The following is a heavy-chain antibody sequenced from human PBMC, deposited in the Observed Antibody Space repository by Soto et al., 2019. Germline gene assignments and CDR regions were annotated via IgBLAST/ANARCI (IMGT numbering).Heavy chain of an antibody. CDR1: GGSISSYY. Sequence: PSETLSLTCTVSGGSISSYYWSWIRQPPGKGLEWIGYIYYSGSTNYNPSLKSRVTISVDTSKNQFSLKLSSVTAADTAVYYCAREGKYCSGGSCSDAFDIWGQGTMVTVSS. CDR2: IYYSGST. CDR3: AREGKYCSGGSCSDAFDI. D-gene: IGHD2-15*01. V-gene: IGHV4-59*01. J-gene: IGHJ3*02.